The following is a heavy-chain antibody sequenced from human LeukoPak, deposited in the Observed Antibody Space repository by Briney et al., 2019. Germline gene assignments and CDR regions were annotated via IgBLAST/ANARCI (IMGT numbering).Heavy chain of an antibody. J-gene: IGHJ5*02. CDR1: GYTFTSYG. Sequence: ASVKVSCKASGYTFTSYGISWVRQAPGQGLEWMGGIIPSFDIANYAQKFQGRVTITADKSTSTAYIELSSLRSEYTAVYYCARGTYYDFWSGYYSYNWFDPWGQGTLVTVSS. V-gene: IGHV1-69*10. CDR2: IIPSFDIA. CDR3: ARGTYYDFWSGYYSYNWFDP. D-gene: IGHD3-3*01.